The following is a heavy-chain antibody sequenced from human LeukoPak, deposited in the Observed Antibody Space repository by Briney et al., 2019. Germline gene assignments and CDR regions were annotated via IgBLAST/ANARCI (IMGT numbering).Heavy chain of an antibody. CDR1: VYTFTSYD. J-gene: IGHJ6*03. V-gene: IGHV1-8*01. D-gene: IGHD2/OR15-2a*01. CDR3: ASSMDDPYYYYYMDV. Sequence: ASVKVSCKDSVYTFTSYDINWVRQATGQGVERMGGMKTKSGNTGYAQKFQGRVTMTRNTSISTAYMELSSLRSEDTAVYYCASSMDDPYYYYYMDVWGKGTTVTVSS. CDR2: MKTKSGNT.